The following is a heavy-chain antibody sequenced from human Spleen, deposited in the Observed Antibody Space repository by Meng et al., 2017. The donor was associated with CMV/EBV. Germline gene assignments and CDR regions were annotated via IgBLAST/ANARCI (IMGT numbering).Heavy chain of an antibody. Sequence: GTFNSYAGGWVRLAPRQGIEWMGGIIHNLDKVKYEKNFQGGLTITTDESTSTAYIELSSLGYDDAAVYFCARAETDLLPEYHRDFDFWGQGTLVTVSS. CDR1: GTFNSYA. V-gene: IGHV1-69*05. CDR3: ARAETDLLPEYHRDFDF. D-gene: IGHD6-6*01. CDR2: IIHNLDKV. J-gene: IGHJ4*02.